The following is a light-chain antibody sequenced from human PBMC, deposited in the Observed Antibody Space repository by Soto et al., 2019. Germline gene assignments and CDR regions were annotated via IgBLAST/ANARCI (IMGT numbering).Light chain of an antibody. CDR3: QQPFGFPPT. J-gene: IGKJ5*01. Sequence: DIQLTQSPSFLSASVGDRVTITCRASQGISNYVAWYQQKPGKAPNLLIFLASSLQSGVPSRFSGSGSGTEFTLTISSLQPEDSATYYCQQPFGFPPTFGQGTRLEIK. CDR2: LAS. V-gene: IGKV1-9*01. CDR1: QGISNY.